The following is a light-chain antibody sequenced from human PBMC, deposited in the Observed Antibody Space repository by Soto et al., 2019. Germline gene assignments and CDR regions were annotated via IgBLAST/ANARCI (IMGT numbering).Light chain of an antibody. CDR3: SSYTSSSIDYV. CDR1: SSDVGGYNY. CDR2: EVS. Sequence: QSALTQPASVSGSPGQSITISCTGTSSDVGGYNYVSWYQQHPGKAPKLMIYEVSNRPSGVSNRFSGSKSGNTASLTSSGRQAEDEADYYCSSYTSSSIDYVFGTGTKLTVL. V-gene: IGLV2-14*01. J-gene: IGLJ1*01.